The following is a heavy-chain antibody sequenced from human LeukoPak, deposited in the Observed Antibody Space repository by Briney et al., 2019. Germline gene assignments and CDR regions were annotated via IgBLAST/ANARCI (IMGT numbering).Heavy chain of an antibody. D-gene: IGHD6-6*01. V-gene: IGHV3-9*01. CDR3: AKDTYSSSLTGFDY. CDR1: GFTFDDYA. CDR2: ISWNSNSF. Sequence: GRSLRLSCAASGFTFDDYAMHWVRQAPGKGLEWVSGISWNSNSFGYADSVKGRFTISRDNPKNSLYLQMNSLRPEDTALYYCAKDTYSSSLTGFDYWGQGTLVTVSS. J-gene: IGHJ4*02.